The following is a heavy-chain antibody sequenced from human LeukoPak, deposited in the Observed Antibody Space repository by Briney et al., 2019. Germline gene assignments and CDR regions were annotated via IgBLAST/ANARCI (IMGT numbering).Heavy chain of an antibody. V-gene: IGHV3-7*04. CDR1: GFTFTNYW. CDR2: IKQDGSEK. CDR3: ARDLRAPLYYYGSGSSFDY. D-gene: IGHD3-10*01. Sequence: PGGSLRLSCAASGFTFTNYWMSWVRQVPGRGLEWVANIKQDGSEKYYVDSLRGRFTIFRDNAKNLLYLQMNSLRPEDTAVYYCARDLRAPLYYYGSGSSFDYWGQGALVTVSS. J-gene: IGHJ4*02.